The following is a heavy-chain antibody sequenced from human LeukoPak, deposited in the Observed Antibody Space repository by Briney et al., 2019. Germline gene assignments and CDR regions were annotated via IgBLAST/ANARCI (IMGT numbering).Heavy chain of an antibody. V-gene: IGHV4-4*07. CDR1: GGSISSYY. D-gene: IGHD2-2*01. CDR3: ARGGASPDCSSTSCYSHLFDP. CDR2: IYTSGST. Sequence: SETLSLTCTVSGGSISSYYWSWIRQPAGKGLEWIGRIYTSGSTNYNPSLKSRVTISVDTSKNQFSLKLSSVTAADTAVYYCARGGASPDCSSTSCYSHLFDPWGQGTLVTVSS. J-gene: IGHJ5*02.